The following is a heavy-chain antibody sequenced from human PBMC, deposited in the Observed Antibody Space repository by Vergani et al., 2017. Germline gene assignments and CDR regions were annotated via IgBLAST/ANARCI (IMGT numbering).Heavy chain of an antibody. J-gene: IGHJ4*02. CDR2: IYYSGST. CDR3: ARVVVVTAMVMGFCDY. V-gene: IGHV4-30-4*01. CDR1: GGSTSSGDYY. Sequence: QVQLQESGPGLVKPSQTLSLTCTVSGGSTSSGDYYWSWIRQPPGKGLEWNGYIYYSGSTYYNPSLKSRVTLSVDTSKNQFSLKLSSVTAADTAVYYCARVVVVTAMVMGFCDYWGQGTLVAVSS. D-gene: IGHD5-18*01.